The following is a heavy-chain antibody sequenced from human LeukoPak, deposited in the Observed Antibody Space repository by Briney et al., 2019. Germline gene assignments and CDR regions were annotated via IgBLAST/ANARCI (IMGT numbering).Heavy chain of an antibody. CDR2: ISWNSGSI. Sequence: GGSLRLSCAASGFTFDDYAMHWVRQAPGKGLEWVSGISWNSGSIGYADSVKGRFTISRDNAKNSLYLQMNSLRAEDTALYYCAKAHRAAAGTAHPAFFDYWGQGTLVTVSS. CDR3: AKAHRAAAGTAHPAFFDY. J-gene: IGHJ4*02. V-gene: IGHV3-9*01. CDR1: GFTFDDYA. D-gene: IGHD6-13*01.